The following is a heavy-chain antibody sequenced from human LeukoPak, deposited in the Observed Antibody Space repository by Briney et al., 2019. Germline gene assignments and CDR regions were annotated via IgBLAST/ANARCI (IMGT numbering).Heavy chain of an antibody. CDR2: IYYSGST. CDR1: GASVSSGGYY. V-gene: IGHV4-31*03. Sequence: NSSETLSLTCTVSGASVSSGGYYWSWIRQHPGKGLEWIGYIYYSGSTYYNPSLKSRITISVDTSKNQFSLRLGSVTAADTAVYYCATWRGVFDWGQGTLVTVSS. D-gene: IGHD6-13*01. J-gene: IGHJ4*02. CDR3: ATWRGVFD.